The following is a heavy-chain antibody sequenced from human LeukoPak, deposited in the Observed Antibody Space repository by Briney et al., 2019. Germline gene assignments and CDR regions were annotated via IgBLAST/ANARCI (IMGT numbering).Heavy chain of an antibody. D-gene: IGHD5-12*01. CDR1: GGSISSYY. Sequence: SETLSLTCTVSGGSISSYYWSWIRQPPGKGLEWIGYIYYSGSTNYNPSLKSRVTISVDTSKNQFSLKLSSVTAADTAVYYCARAGMRVATSRAVTPHFDYWGQGTLVTVSS. CDR2: IYYSGST. J-gene: IGHJ4*02. CDR3: ARAGMRVATSRAVTPHFDY. V-gene: IGHV4-59*01.